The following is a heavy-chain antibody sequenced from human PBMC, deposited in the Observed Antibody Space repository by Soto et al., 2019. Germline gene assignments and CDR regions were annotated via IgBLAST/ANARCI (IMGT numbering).Heavy chain of an antibody. CDR3: AREEGISDWHAFDY. Sequence: QVQLVQSGAEVKKPGASVKVSCKASGYTFTDYGISWVRQAPGQGLEWMGWISTYNGKTIYAQKIQGRVTMTTDTSTSTAYVELRSLRSDDTAVYYCAREEGISDWHAFDYWGQGTLVTVSS. V-gene: IGHV1-18*04. CDR2: ISTYNGKT. CDR1: GYTFTDYG. J-gene: IGHJ4*02. D-gene: IGHD6-19*01.